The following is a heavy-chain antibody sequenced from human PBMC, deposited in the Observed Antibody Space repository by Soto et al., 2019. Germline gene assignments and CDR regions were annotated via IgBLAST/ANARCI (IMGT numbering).Heavy chain of an antibody. J-gene: IGHJ6*02. D-gene: IGHD3-22*01. V-gene: IGHV4-34*01. CDR3: ARHNYDSSGYYPYYYGMDV. Sequence: QVQLQQWGAGLLKPSETLSLTCAVYGGSGGSFSGYYWSWIRQPPGKGLEWIGEINHSGSTNYNPSLQSRVTISVATSKNQFSLKLSSVTAADTAVYYCARHNYDSSGYYPYYYGMDVWGQGTTVTVSS. CDR2: INHSGST. CDR1: GGSGGSFSGYY.